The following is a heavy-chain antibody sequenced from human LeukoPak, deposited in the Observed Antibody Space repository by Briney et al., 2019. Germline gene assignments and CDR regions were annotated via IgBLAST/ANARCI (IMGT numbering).Heavy chain of an antibody. V-gene: IGHV1-18*01. CDR2: ISAYNGNT. D-gene: IGHD1-26*01. CDR1: GYTFTSYG. CDR3: ASARHSGSYFRFDY. J-gene: IGHJ4*02. Sequence: ASGKVSCKASGYTFTSYGISWVRQAPGQGLEWMGWISAYNGNTNYAQKLQGRVTMTTDTSTSTAYMELRSLRSDDTAVYYCASARHSGSYFRFDYWGQGTLVTVSS.